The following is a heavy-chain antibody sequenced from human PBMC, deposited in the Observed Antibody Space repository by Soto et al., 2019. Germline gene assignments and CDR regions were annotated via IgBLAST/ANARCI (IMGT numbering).Heavy chain of an antibody. CDR3: ARTILFGVYYFDY. J-gene: IGHJ4*02. Sequence: PSETLSLTCTVSGGSISSYYWSWIRQPPGKGLEWIGYIYYSGSTNYNPSLKSRVTISVDTSKNQFSLKLSSVTAADTAVYYCARTILFGVYYFDYWGQGTLVTVSS. CDR1: GGSISSYY. CDR2: IYYSGST. D-gene: IGHD3-10*02. V-gene: IGHV4-59*08.